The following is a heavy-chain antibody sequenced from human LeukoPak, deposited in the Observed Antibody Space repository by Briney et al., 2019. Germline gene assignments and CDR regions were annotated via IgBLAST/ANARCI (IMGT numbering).Heavy chain of an antibody. CDR2: IGTAGDT. D-gene: IGHD2-2*01. CDR1: GFTISSYD. CDR3: ARGSTSYYGMDV. Sequence: GGSLRLSCAASGFTISSYDMHWVRQATGKGLEWVSAIGTAGDTYYPGSVKGRFTISRENAKNSLYLQMNSLRAGDTAVYYCARGSTSYYGMDVWGQGTTVTVSS. V-gene: IGHV3-13*01. J-gene: IGHJ6*02.